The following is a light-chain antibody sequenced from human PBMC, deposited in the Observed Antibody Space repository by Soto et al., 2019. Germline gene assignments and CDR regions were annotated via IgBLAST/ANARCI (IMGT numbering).Light chain of an antibody. CDR3: NSYTSSSTPYV. Sequence: QSVLTQPASVSGSPGQSITISCTGTSSDVGGYNYVSWYQHHPGKAPKLMIYDVSNRPSGVSNRFSGSKSGNTASLTISGLQAEDEAEDFCNSYTSSSTPYVFGTGTKVTVL. CDR1: SSDVGGYNY. V-gene: IGLV2-14*03. J-gene: IGLJ1*01. CDR2: DVS.